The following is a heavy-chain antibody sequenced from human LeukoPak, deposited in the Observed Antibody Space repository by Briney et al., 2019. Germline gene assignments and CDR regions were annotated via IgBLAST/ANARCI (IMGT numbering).Heavy chain of an antibody. D-gene: IGHD6-19*01. CDR1: GFTFSSYA. J-gene: IGHJ4*02. CDR3: AKDRIAVAAATPDY. CDR2: ISGSGGST. V-gene: IGHV3-23*01. Sequence: PGGSLTLSCAASGFTFSSYAMSWVRQAPGKGLEWVSGISGSGGSTYYADSVKGRFTISRDNSKNTMYMQMNSLRAEDTAVYYCAKDRIAVAAATPDYWGQGALVTVSS.